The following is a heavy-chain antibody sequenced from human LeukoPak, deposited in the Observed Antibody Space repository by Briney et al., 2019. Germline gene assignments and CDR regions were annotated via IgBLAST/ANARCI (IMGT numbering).Heavy chain of an antibody. V-gene: IGHV4-34*01. CDR1: GGSFSGYY. J-gene: IGHJ4*02. D-gene: IGHD4-17*01. CDR2: INHSGST. Sequence: SETLSLTCAVYGGSFSGYYWSWIRQPPGKGLEWIGEINHSGSTNYNPSLKSRVTISVGTSKNQFSLKLSSVTAADTAVYYCARDTRDYGDYTELDYWGQGTLVTVSS. CDR3: ARDTRDYGDYTELDY.